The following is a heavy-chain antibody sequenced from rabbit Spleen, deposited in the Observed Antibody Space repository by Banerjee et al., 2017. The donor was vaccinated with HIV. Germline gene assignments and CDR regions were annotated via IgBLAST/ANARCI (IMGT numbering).Heavy chain of an antibody. CDR1: GFDFTSGW. CDR3: ARDSSTSFSTYGMDL. V-gene: IGHV1S45*01. D-gene: IGHD1-1*01. CDR2: IAGSSSGFT. Sequence: QEQLVESGGGLITPGGSLTLTCTASGFDFTSGWVSWVRQAPGKGLEWISCIAGSSSGFTYYASWAKGRFTISKTSSTTVTLQMTSLTVADTATYFCARDSSTSFSTYGMDLWGPGTLVTVS. J-gene: IGHJ6*01.